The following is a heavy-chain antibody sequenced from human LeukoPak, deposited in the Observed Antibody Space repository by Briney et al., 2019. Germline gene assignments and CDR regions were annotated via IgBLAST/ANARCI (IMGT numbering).Heavy chain of an antibody. Sequence: ASVKVSCKASGYTFTDYYMHWVRQAPGQGFESMGWINPNDGDTNYAQKFQGRVTMTRDTSISTAHMEVSRLRSDDTAVYYCARANFLYCSSTTCLFDYWGQGTLVTVSS. V-gene: IGHV1-2*02. CDR3: ARANFLYCSSTTCLFDY. J-gene: IGHJ4*02. CDR2: INPNDGDT. D-gene: IGHD2-2*01. CDR1: GYTFTDYY.